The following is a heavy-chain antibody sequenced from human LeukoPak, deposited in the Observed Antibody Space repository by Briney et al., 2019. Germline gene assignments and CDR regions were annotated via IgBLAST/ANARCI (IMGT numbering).Heavy chain of an antibody. V-gene: IGHV4-4*07. Sequence: SETLSPTCSVSGDPMSSFYWNWIRQPAGKGLEWIGRIYGSGSTNYNPSLKSRVTMSIDTSNNQFSLRLRSVTAADTAVYYCARDESGNFPNWFDPWGQGTLVTVSS. CDR2: IYGSGST. J-gene: IGHJ5*02. CDR1: GDPMSSFY. CDR3: ARDESGNFPNWFDP. D-gene: IGHD1-26*01.